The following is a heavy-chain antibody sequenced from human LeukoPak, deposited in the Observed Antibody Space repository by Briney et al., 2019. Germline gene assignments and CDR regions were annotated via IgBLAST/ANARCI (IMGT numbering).Heavy chain of an antibody. CDR3: ARDRDDSSGYYSNWFDP. Sequence: PGGSLRLSRAASGFTFSSYWMHWVRQAPGKGLVWVSRINSDGSSTSYADSVKGRFTISRGNAKNTLYLQMNSLRAEDTAVYYCARDRDDSSGYYSNWFDPWGQGTLVTVSS. CDR1: GFTFSSYW. D-gene: IGHD3-22*01. J-gene: IGHJ5*02. V-gene: IGHV3-74*01. CDR2: INSDGSST.